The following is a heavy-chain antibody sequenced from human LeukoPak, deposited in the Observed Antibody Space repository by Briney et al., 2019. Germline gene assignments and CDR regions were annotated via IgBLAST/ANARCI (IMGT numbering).Heavy chain of an antibody. Sequence: GGSLRLSCAASGFTFSNAWMSWVRQAPGKGLEWVAVIWYDGSNKYYVDSVKGRFTISRDNSKNTLYLQMNSLRAEDTAVYYCARASSGGSGWDPDYWGQGTLVTVSS. J-gene: IGHJ4*02. CDR1: GFTFSNAW. CDR2: IWYDGSNK. D-gene: IGHD6-19*01. V-gene: IGHV3-33*08. CDR3: ARASSGGSGWDPDY.